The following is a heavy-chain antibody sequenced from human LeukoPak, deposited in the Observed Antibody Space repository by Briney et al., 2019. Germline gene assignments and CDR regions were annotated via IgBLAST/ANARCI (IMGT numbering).Heavy chain of an antibody. J-gene: IGHJ5*02. CDR3: TKKRTTAVPDWFDP. D-gene: IGHD4-17*01. V-gene: IGHV3-23*01. CDR1: GFTFSSYA. Sequence: GGSLRLSCTASGFTFSSYAMTWVRQAPGKGLECVSVISGIGTTTYYADSVKGRFTISRDNSKNTLFLQMNSLRIEDTATYYCTKKRTTAVPDWFDPWGQGTLVTVSS. CDR2: ISGIGTTT.